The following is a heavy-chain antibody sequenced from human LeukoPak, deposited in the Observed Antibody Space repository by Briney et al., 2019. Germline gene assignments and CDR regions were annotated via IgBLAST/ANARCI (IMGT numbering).Heavy chain of an antibody. Sequence: ASVKVSCKASGYTFTSYGISWVRQAPGQGLEWMGCISAYNGNTNYAQNLQGRVTMTTDTSTSTAYMELRSLRSDDMAVYYCARDPRLWFGPPGSAFDIWGQGTMVTVSS. J-gene: IGHJ3*02. D-gene: IGHD3-10*01. CDR2: ISAYNGNT. V-gene: IGHV1-18*03. CDR1: GYTFTSYG. CDR3: ARDPRLWFGPPGSAFDI.